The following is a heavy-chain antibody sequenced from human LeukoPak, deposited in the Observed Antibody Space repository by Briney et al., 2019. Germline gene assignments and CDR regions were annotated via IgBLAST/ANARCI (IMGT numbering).Heavy chain of an antibody. J-gene: IGHJ4*02. CDR2: ISYDGSNK. CDR3: AREMGYSYGPHYFDY. Sequence: GGSLRLSCAASGFTLCSYAMHWVRQAPGKGLEWVAVISYDGSNKYYADSVKGRFTISRDNSKNTLYLQMNSLRAEDTAVYYCAREMGYSYGPHYFDYWGQGTLVTVSS. V-gene: IGHV3-30*04. D-gene: IGHD5-18*01. CDR1: GFTLCSYA.